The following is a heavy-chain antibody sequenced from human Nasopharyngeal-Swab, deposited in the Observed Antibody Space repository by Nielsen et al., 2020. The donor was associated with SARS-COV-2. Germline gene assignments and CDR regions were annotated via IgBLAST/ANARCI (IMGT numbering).Heavy chain of an antibody. D-gene: IGHD1-26*01. V-gene: IGHV3-7*01. CDR2: IKQDGSEK. J-gene: IGHJ3*02. CDR3: AREVRGSYWPAFDI. CDR1: GFTFSSYW. Sequence: GGSLRLSCAAFGFTFSSYWMSWVRQAPGKGLEWVANIKQDGSEKYYVDSVKGRFTISRDNAKNSLYLQMNSLRAEDTAVYYCAREVRGSYWPAFDIWGQGTMVTVSS.